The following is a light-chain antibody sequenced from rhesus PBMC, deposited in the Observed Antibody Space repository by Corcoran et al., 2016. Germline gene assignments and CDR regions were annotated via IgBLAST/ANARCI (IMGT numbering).Light chain of an antibody. Sequence: QAALTQPRSVSGAPGQSVTISCPGTSSEIGGYNYVSWYQHHPGTAHKLLIYEVSKRPSGGSDRFSVSKSGNTASLPISGLQAEDEADYYGCSYRSGSTYIFGAGTRLTVL. CDR1: SSEIGGYNY. CDR3: CSYRSGSTYI. V-gene: IGLV2-32*01. CDR2: EVS. J-gene: IGLJ1*01.